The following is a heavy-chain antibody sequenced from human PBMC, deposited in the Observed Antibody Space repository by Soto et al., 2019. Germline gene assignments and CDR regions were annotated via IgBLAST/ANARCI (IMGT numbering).Heavy chain of an antibody. D-gene: IGHD2-2*01. J-gene: IGHJ6*03. CDR1: GFTFSSYW. V-gene: IGHV3-74*01. CDR2: INSDGSST. Sequence: HPGGSLRLSCAASGFTFSSYWMHWVRQAPGKGLVWVSRINSDGSSTSYADSVKGRFTISRDNAKNTLYLQMNSLRAEDTTVYYCARVSRYCSSTSCPEGDYYYYMDVWGKGTTVTVSS. CDR3: ARVSRYCSSTSCPEGDYYYYMDV.